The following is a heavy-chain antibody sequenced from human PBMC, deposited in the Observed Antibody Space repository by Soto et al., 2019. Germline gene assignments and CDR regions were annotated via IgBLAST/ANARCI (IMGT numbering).Heavy chain of an antibody. CDR2: IKSKTNGGTT. V-gene: IGHV3-15*07. D-gene: IGHD3-22*01. Sequence: EVQLVESGGGLVKPGGSLRLSCAASGFTFSNAWMNWVRQAPGKGLEWVGRIKSKTNGGTTDYVAPVKGRFTISRDDSKTTLYLQMNSLKTEDTAVYYCTTVFSPYDTRGYFQDYWGQGTLVTVSS. CDR1: GFTFSNAW. J-gene: IGHJ4*02. CDR3: TTVFSPYDTRGYFQDY.